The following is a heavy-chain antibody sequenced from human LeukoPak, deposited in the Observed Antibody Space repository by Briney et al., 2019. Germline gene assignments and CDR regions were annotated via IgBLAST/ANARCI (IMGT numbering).Heavy chain of an antibody. CDR2: ISSSSSYI. CDR1: GFTFSSYS. V-gene: IGHV3-21*01. J-gene: IGHJ4*02. Sequence: GSLRLSCAASGFTFSSYSMNWVRQAPGKGLEWVSSISSSSSYIYYADSVKGRFTISRDNAKNSLYLQMNSLRAEDTAVYYCARAIYVDTAKIDYWGQGTLVTVSS. D-gene: IGHD5-18*01. CDR3: ARAIYVDTAKIDY.